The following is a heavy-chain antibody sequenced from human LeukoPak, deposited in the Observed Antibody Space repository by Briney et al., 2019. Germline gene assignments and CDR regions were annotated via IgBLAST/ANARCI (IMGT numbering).Heavy chain of an antibody. CDR2: IYYTGST. D-gene: IGHD3-16*02. CDR1: GYSFSSYY. CDR3: AGQSRSQNLFDP. V-gene: IGHV4-59*08. J-gene: IGHJ5*02. Sequence: AETLSLTCTVSGYSFSSYYMSWVRQPPGKGLEWIAYIYYTGSTTYNPSLKNGGTTIVETTTNNSSLKLMSVTAADATVFYCAGQSRSQNLFDPWGQGT.